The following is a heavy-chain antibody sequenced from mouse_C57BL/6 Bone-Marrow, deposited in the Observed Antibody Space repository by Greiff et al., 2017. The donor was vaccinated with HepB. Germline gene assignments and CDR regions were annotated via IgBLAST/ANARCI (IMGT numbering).Heavy chain of an antibody. CDR1: GYTFTSYG. D-gene: IGHD1-1*01. CDR2: IYPRSGNT. V-gene: IGHV1-81*01. Sequence: QVQLKESGAELARPGASVKLSCKASGYTFTSYGISWVKQRTGQGLEWIGEIYPRSGNTYYNEKFKGKATLTADKSSSTAYMELRSLTSEDSAVYFCAIYYYGSSYTFPYFDYWGQGTTLTVSS. J-gene: IGHJ2*01. CDR3: AIYYYGSSYTFPYFDY.